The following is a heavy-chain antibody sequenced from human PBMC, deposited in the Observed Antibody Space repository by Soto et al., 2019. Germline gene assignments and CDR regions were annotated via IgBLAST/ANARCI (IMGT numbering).Heavy chain of an antibody. V-gene: IGHV4-4*07. CDR1: GGSISSYY. Sequence: SETLSLTCTVSGGSISSYYWSWIRQPAGKGLEWIGRIYTSGSTNYNPSLKSRVTMSVDTSKNQFSLKLSSVTAADTAVYYCARDWGSTRGWNYGVTHYYYYYGMDVWGQGTTVTVSS. CDR3: ARDWGSTRGWNYGVTHYYYYYGMDV. D-gene: IGHD1-7*01. CDR2: IYTSGST. J-gene: IGHJ6*02.